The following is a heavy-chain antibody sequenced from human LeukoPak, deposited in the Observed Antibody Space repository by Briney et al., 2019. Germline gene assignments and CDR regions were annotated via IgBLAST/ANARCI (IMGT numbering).Heavy chain of an antibody. V-gene: IGHV1-69*05. J-gene: IGHJ4*02. Sequence: SVKVSCKASGGTFSSYAISWVRQAPGQGLEWRGGSIPIFGTANYAQKFQGRVTITTDESTSPAYMELSSLRSEDTAVYYCARDRSGWYYFDYWGQGTLVTVSS. CDR1: GGTFSSYA. CDR3: ARDRSGWYYFDY. D-gene: IGHD6-19*01. CDR2: SIPIFGTA.